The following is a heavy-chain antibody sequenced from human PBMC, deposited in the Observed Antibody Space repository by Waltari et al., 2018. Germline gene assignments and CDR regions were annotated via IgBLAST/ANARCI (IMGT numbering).Heavy chain of an antibody. CDR2: ISGSGGST. V-gene: IGHV3-23*04. J-gene: IGHJ2*01. CDR1: GFTFSSYA. D-gene: IGHD6-19*01. Sequence: EVQLVESGGGLVQPGGSLRLSCAASGFTFSSYAMSWVRQAPGKGLEWGSAISGSGGSTYYADSVKGRFTISRDNSKNTLYLQMNSLRAEDTAVYYCATSPVAGTKYFDLWGRGTLVTVSS. CDR3: ATSPVAGTKYFDL.